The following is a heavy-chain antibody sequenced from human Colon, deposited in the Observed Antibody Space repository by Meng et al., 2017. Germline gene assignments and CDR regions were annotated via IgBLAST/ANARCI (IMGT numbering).Heavy chain of an antibody. CDR3: AKYCTTGKCLDY. J-gene: IGHJ4*02. CDR2: IHYTGSS. V-gene: IGHV4-59*01. D-gene: IGHD2-8*01. CDR1: VGSISSYY. Sequence: QRQESGPELVKPSETLSLTCTGSVGSISSYYWSWIRQSPGKGLEWIGYIHYTGSSNYNPSLKSRVTISLDTSKNQFSLKLSSVTAADTAVYYCAKYCTTGKCLDYWGRGTLVTVSS.